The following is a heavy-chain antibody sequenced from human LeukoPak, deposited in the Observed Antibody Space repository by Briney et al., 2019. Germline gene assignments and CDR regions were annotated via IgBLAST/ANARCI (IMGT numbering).Heavy chain of an antibody. D-gene: IGHD6-19*01. V-gene: IGHV3-53*01. J-gene: IGHJ5*02. CDR1: GFTVSGTY. CDR3: AGATKWLAHDL. Sequence: PGGALRLSCAASGFTVSGTYMSWVRRAAAKGWEWVSTIYDAGSTSYADSVKGRFTISRDNSKNTLFLQMNSLRADDTAVYYCAGATKWLAHDLWGQGTLVTVSS. CDR2: IYDAGST.